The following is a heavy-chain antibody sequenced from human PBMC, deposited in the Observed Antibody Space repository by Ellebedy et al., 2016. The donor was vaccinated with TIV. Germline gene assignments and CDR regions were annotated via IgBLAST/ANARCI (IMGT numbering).Heavy chain of an antibody. V-gene: IGHV4-34*01. D-gene: IGHD3-10*01. Sequence: SETLSLTCTVSGGSISSYYWSWIRQPPGKGLEWIGEINHSGSTNYNPSLKSRVTISVDTSKNQFSLKLSSVTAADTAVYYCARYLLPRITMVRGHGMDVWGQGATVTVSS. CDR3: ARYLLPRITMVRGHGMDV. CDR1: GGSISSYY. J-gene: IGHJ6*02. CDR2: INHSGST.